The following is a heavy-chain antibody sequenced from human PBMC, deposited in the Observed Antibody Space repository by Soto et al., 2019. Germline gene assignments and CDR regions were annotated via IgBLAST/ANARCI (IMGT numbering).Heavy chain of an antibody. CDR3: ATHGWAKKHLIY. J-gene: IGHJ4*02. Sequence: ASVKVSCKASGYTFTSYGISWVRQAPGQGLEWMGWISAYNGNTNYAQKLQGRVTMTTDTSTSTAYMELRSLRSDATAVYSCATHGWAKKHLIYWGQGTLVTVSS. CDR1: GYTFTSYG. D-gene: IGHD6-19*01. CDR2: ISAYNGNT. V-gene: IGHV1-18*04.